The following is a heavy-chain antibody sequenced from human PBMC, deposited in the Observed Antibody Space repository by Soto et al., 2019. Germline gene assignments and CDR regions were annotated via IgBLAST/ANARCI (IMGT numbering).Heavy chain of an antibody. D-gene: IGHD1-26*01. V-gene: IGHV3-30*03. CDR2: ISNDGNDE. J-gene: IGHJ4*02. CDR3: AIDIQSGRNHLGADY. CDR1: GFTFSSYG. Sequence: QVQVVESGGGVVQSGSSLRLSCAASGFTFSSYGMHWVRQAPGKGLEWVAVISNDGNDEYYIDSVKGRFTISRDNSKNTLYLQMNTLSTEDTGLYYCAIDIQSGRNHLGADYWGQGTLVTGSS.